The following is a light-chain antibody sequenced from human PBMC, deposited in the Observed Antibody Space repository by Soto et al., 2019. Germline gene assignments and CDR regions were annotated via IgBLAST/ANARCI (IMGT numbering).Light chain of an antibody. Sequence: DIQMTQSPSTLSASVGDRVTITCRASQNIDDYLAWYQQKPGKAPKLLIYDASNLQSDVPSRFSGSGSGTEFTLIISSLQPDDFATYYCQQYNSYWMFGLGTKVEI. CDR3: QQYNSYWM. V-gene: IGKV1-5*01. CDR2: DAS. J-gene: IGKJ1*01. CDR1: QNIDDY.